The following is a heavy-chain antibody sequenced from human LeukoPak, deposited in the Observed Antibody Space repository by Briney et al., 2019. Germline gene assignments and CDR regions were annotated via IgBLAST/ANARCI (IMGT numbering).Heavy chain of an antibody. Sequence: ASVKVSCKASGYTFTSYAMHWVRQAPGQRLEWMGWINAGNGNTKYSQKFQGRVTITRDTSASTAYMELSSLRSGDTAVYYCARAPYCSSTSCYPDYWGQGTLVTVSS. D-gene: IGHD2-2*01. J-gene: IGHJ4*02. V-gene: IGHV1-3*01. CDR1: GYTFTSYA. CDR2: INAGNGNT. CDR3: ARAPYCSSTSCYPDY.